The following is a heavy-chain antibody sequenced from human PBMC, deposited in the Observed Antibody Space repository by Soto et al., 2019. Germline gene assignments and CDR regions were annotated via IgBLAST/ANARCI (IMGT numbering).Heavy chain of an antibody. CDR3: ARFVRPCSATTCSTRADV. Sequence: SETLSLTCTVSGGFVNSDTHSWSWIRQTPGKRLEWIGFIYSGGSTKNPSLRSRVTMSVDTSKNQFSLKLRSVIVADTAVYHCARFVRPCSATTCSTRADVWGQGITVTVAS. V-gene: IGHV4-61*01. J-gene: IGHJ6*02. D-gene: IGHD2-2*01. CDR2: IYSGGST. CDR1: GGFVNSDTHS.